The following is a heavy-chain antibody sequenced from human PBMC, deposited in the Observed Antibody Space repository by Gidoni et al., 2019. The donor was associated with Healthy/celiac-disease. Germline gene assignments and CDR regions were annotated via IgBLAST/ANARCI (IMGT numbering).Heavy chain of an antibody. J-gene: IGHJ6*02. CDR2: ISAYNGNT. D-gene: IGHD4-4*01. CDR3: AREAAYSNLFYYGMDV. V-gene: IGHV1-18*04. Sequence: QVQLVQSGAEVKKPGASVKVSCKASGYTFTSYGISWVRQAPGQGLEWMGWISAYNGNTNYAQKLQGRVTMTTDTSTSTAHMELRSLRSDDTAVYYCAREAAYSNLFYYGMDVWGQGTTVTVSS. CDR1: GYTFTSYG.